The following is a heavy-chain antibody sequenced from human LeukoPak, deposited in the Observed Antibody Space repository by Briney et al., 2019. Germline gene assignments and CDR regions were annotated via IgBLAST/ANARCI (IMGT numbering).Heavy chain of an antibody. CDR2: IIPIFGIA. V-gene: IGHV1-69*04. J-gene: IGHJ5*02. CDR3: ARLGIDCSSTSCFPVP. CDR1: GGTFSSYA. Sequence: SVKVSCKASGGTFSSYAISWVRQAPGQGLEWMGRIIPIFGIANYAQKFQGRVTITADKSTSTAYMELSSLRSEDTAVYYCARLGIDCSSTSCFPVPWGQGTLVTVSS. D-gene: IGHD2-2*01.